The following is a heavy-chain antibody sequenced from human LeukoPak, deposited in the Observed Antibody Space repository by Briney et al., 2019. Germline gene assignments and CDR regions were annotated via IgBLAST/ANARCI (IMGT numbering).Heavy chain of an antibody. CDR3: ARQAHVLWLAYYYYYGMDV. Sequence: SSETLSLTCAVYGGSLSGYYWSWIRQPPGKGLEWIGEINHSGSTNYNPSLKSRVTISVDTSKNQFSLKLSSVTAADTAVYYCARQAHVLWLAYYYYYGMDVWGQGTTVTVSS. V-gene: IGHV4-34*01. D-gene: IGHD6-19*01. CDR2: INHSGST. CDR1: GGSLSGYY. J-gene: IGHJ6*02.